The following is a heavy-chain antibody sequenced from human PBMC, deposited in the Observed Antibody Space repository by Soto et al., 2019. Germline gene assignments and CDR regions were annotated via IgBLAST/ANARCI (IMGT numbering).Heavy chain of an antibody. CDR2: INGNGRKT. CDR1: GFTFSSYA. V-gene: IGHV3-23*01. Sequence: GGSLRLSCAASGFTFSSYAMNWVRQAPGKGLEWVSSINGNGRKTSYADSVRGRFTISRDNSKKTLFLHVNSLRAEDTAVYYCVKDLNFDFWTGYRYYAMEIWGQGTTATVSS. J-gene: IGHJ6*02. D-gene: IGHD3-3*01. CDR3: VKDLNFDFWTGYRYYAMEI.